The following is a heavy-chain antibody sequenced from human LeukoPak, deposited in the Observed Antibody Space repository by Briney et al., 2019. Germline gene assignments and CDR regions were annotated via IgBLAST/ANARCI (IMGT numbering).Heavy chain of an antibody. Sequence: GGSLRLSCAASGFDFDDYGMTRVRQAPGKGLEWVSGINGNGGSTGYADSVRGRFIISRDNAKKNVHLQMDSLRAEDTAVYYCARDQGSADYWGQGILVTVSS. V-gene: IGHV3-20*04. CDR2: INGNGGST. J-gene: IGHJ4*02. CDR3: ARDQGSADY. CDR1: GFDFDDYG.